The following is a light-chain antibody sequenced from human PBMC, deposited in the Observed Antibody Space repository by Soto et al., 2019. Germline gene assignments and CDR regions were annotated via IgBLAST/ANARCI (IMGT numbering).Light chain of an antibody. J-gene: IGKJ1*01. CDR1: QSLLSSNGNTY. CDR2: LGS. V-gene: IGKV2-28*01. CDR3: MQALQTPWM. Sequence: DIVMTQTPLSLSVTPGEPASISCRSSQSLLSSNGNTYLDWYLQRPGQSPQLLIYLGSSRASGVPDRFSGSGSGTDFTLKISRVEAEDVGVYYCMQALQTPWMFGQGTKVE.